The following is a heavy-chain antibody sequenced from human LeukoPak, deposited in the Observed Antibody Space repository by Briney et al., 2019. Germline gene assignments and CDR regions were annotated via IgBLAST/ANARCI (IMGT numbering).Heavy chain of an antibody. J-gene: IGHJ4*02. CDR3: ARVGSQSYDN. V-gene: IGHV3-7*01. CDR1: GFTFRTYW. Sequence: GGSLRLSCAASGFTFRTYWMSWVRQAPGKGLEWVVNIKEDGSEKYYMDSVKGRFTTSRDNNKNSLYLQMNSLRAEDTAVYFCARVGSQSYDNWGQGTLVTVSS. D-gene: IGHD1-26*01. CDR2: IKEDGSEK.